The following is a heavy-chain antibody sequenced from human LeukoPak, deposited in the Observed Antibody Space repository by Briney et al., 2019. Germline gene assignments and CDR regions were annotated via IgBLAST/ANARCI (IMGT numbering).Heavy chain of an antibody. CDR3: AGDFGTYYYDSSGYS. V-gene: IGHV3-21*01. J-gene: IGHJ4*02. CDR1: GFTFSSYS. Sequence: GGSLRLSCAASGFTFSSYSMNWVRQAPGKGLEWVSSISSSSSYIYYADSVKGRFTISRDNAKNSLYLQMNSLRAEDTAVYYCAGDFGTYYYDSSGYSWGQGTLVTVSS. D-gene: IGHD3-22*01. CDR2: ISSSSSYI.